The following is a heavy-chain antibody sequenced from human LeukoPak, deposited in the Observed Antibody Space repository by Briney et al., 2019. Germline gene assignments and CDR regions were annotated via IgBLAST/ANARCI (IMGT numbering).Heavy chain of an antibody. Sequence: PVKVSCKASGRTFSSYAISWVRQAPGQGLEWMGGFTPIFGTANYTKKFQGRVTITADESTSTAYMELSSLRSEDTAVYYCARVGDSGYDVDYFDYGGQGTLVTVSS. CDR1: GRTFSSYA. V-gene: IGHV1-69*01. CDR3: ARVGDSGYDVDYFDY. D-gene: IGHD5-12*01. J-gene: IGHJ4*02. CDR2: FTPIFGTA.